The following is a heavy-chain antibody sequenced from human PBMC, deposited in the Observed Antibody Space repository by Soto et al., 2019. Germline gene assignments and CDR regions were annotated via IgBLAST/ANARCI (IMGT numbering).Heavy chain of an antibody. Sequence: QLQLQESGPGLVKPSETLSLICTVSGGSISSSSYYWGWIRQPPGRGLQWIGSIYYSGSTYYNPSPRRRLTLSVDTSMNQFSLRLTSVTAADTALYYCVRFSQLGDSGYVPDHWGQGTLVTVSS. V-gene: IGHV4-39*01. J-gene: IGHJ5*02. CDR1: GGSISSSSYY. CDR3: VRFSQLGDSGYVPDH. D-gene: IGHD3-22*01. CDR2: IYYSGST.